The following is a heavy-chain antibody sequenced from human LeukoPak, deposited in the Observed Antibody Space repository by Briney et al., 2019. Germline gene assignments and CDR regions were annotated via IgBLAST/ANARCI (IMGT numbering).Heavy chain of an antibody. CDR2: ISGSGGST. Sequence: PLGSLRLSCVAAGFTASSKYMSWVRQAPGKGLGCVAAISGSGGSTYYADSVKVRLTISRDNSKNTLYLQMNSLRAEDTAVYYCAKGGNYCGSGSRGGTFDYGGQGTLVTVSS. D-gene: IGHD3-10*01. V-gene: IGHV3-23*01. J-gene: IGHJ4*02. CDR3: AKGGNYCGSGSRGGTFDY. CDR1: GFTASSKY.